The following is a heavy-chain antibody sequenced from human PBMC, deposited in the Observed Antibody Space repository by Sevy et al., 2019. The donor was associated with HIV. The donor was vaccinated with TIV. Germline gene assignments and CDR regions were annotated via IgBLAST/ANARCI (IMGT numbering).Heavy chain of an antibody. CDR2: ISGSGGST. CDR1: GFTFSSYA. J-gene: IGHJ6*02. CDR3: ANDGGYCSSTSYYFWAYYYYGMDV. Sequence: GGSLRLSCAASGFTFSSYAMSWVRQAPGKGLEWVSAISGSGGSTYYADSVKGRFTISRDNSKNTLYLQMNSLRAEDTAVYYCANDGGYCSSTSYYFWAYYYYGMDVWGQGTTVTVSS. D-gene: IGHD2-2*01. V-gene: IGHV3-23*01.